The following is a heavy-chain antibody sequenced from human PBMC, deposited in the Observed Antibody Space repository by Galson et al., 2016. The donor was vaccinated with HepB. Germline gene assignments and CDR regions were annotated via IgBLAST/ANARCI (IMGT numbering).Heavy chain of an antibody. D-gene: IGHD3-22*01. J-gene: IGHJ1*01. CDR2: IKPDGSEK. CDR3: ALYYYASSGFVEYFQQ. CDR1: GFTFSSVW. V-gene: IGHV3-7*03. Sequence: SLRLSCATSGFTFSSVWMSWVRQAPGKGLEWVANIKPDGSEKYYVDSMKGRFTISRENAKNSLYLQMNSLRAEDTAVYYCALYYYASSGFVEYFQQWGQGTRVTVSS.